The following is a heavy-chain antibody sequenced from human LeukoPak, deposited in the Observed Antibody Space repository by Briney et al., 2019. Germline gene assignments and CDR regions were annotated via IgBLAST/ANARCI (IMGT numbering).Heavy chain of an antibody. V-gene: IGHV3-13*01. CDR1: GFPFSSYD. Sequence: GGSLRLSCAASGFPFSSYDMHWVRQATGKGLEWVSAIGTAGDTYYPGSVKGRFTISRENAKNSLYLQMNSLRAGDTAVYYCARGGVSGWWKKNYYYGMDVWGQGTTVTVSS. J-gene: IGHJ6*02. CDR3: ARGGVSGWWKKNYYYGMDV. CDR2: IGTAGDT. D-gene: IGHD6-19*01.